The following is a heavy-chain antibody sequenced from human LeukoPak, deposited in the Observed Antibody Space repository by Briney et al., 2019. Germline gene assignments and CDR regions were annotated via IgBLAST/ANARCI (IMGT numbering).Heavy chain of an antibody. Sequence: GASVKVSCKASGYTFTSYYMHWVRQAPGQGLEWMGINNPSGGSTSYAQKFQGRVTMTRDTSTSTVYMELSSLRSEDTAVYYCARFQFTDGYNFRIGYWGQGTLVTVSS. D-gene: IGHD5-24*01. CDR3: ARFQFTDGYNFRIGY. CDR2: NNPSGGST. CDR1: GYTFTSYY. V-gene: IGHV1-46*01. J-gene: IGHJ4*02.